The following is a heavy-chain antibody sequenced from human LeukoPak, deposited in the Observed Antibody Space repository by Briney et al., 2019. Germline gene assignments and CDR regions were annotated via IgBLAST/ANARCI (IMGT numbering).Heavy chain of an antibody. Sequence: SETLSLTCAVYGGSFSGYYWSWIRQPPGKGLEWIGEINHSGSTNYNPSLKSRVTISVDTSKNQLSLKLSSVTAADTAVYYCAREGWYWFDPWGQGTLVTVSS. D-gene: IGHD2-8*01. CDR1: GGSFSGYY. V-gene: IGHV4-34*01. CDR2: INHSGST. J-gene: IGHJ5*02. CDR3: AREGWYWFDP.